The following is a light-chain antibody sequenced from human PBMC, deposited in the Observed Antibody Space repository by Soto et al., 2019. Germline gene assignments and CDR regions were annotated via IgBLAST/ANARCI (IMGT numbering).Light chain of an antibody. Sequence: EIVLTQSPATLSLSPGDKATLSCRASLSVSRYLAWYQQKPGQAPRLLMYDASIRATGIPARFSGTGSERDFTLTITSLEPEDFAVYYCQQRSNWPWTFGQGTKVEIK. V-gene: IGKV3-11*02. J-gene: IGKJ1*01. CDR1: LSVSRY. CDR3: QQRSNWPWT. CDR2: DAS.